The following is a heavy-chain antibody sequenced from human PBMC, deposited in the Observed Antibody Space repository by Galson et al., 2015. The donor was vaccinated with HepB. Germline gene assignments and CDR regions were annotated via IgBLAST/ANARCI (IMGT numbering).Heavy chain of an antibody. V-gene: IGHV3-30-3*01. J-gene: IGHJ6*02. Sequence: SLRLSCAASGFTFSSYAMHWVRQAPGKGLEWVAVISYDGSNKYYADSVKGRFTISRDNSKNTLYLQMNSLRAEDTAVYYCARVSSSWYYLVSGMDVWGQGTTVTVSS. CDR3: ARVSSSWYYLVSGMDV. D-gene: IGHD6-13*01. CDR1: GFTFSSYA. CDR2: ISYDGSNK.